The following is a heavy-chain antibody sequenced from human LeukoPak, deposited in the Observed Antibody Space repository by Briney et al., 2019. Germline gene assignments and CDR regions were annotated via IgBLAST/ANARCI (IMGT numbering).Heavy chain of an antibody. CDR3: ARGQIHYYDSSGYYGGHYFDY. D-gene: IGHD3-22*01. V-gene: IGHV1-69*04. CDR1: GGTFSSYA. CDR2: IIPILGIA. Sequence: SVKVSCKASGGTFSSYAISWVRQAPGQGLEWMGRIIPILGIANYAQRFQGRVTITADKSTSTAYMELSSLRSGDTAVYYCARGQIHYYDSSGYYGGHYFDYWGQGTLVTVSS. J-gene: IGHJ4*02.